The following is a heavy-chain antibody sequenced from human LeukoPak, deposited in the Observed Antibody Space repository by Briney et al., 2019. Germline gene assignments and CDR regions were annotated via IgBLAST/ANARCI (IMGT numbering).Heavy chain of an antibody. D-gene: IGHD5-18*01. Sequence: GGSLRLSCAASGFTFSSYAMSWVRQAPGKGLEWVSAISGSGGSTYYADSVKGRFTISRDNSKNTLYLQMNSLRAEDTAVYYCAKERGPERIGQLWLPLAFDYWGQGTLVTVSS. CDR3: AKERGPERIGQLWLPLAFDY. V-gene: IGHV3-23*01. CDR1: GFTFSSYA. CDR2: ISGSGGST. J-gene: IGHJ4*02.